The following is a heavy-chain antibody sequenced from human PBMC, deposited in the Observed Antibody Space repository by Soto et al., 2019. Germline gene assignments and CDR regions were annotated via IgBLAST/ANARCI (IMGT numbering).Heavy chain of an antibody. J-gene: IGHJ4*02. D-gene: IGHD1-26*01. V-gene: IGHV4-39*01. CDR1: GGSISSSSYY. CDR2: IYYSGST. Sequence: SETLSLTCTVPGGSISSSSYYWGWIRQPPGRGLEWIGSIYYSGSTYYNPSLKSRVTISVDTSKNQFSLKLSSVTAADTAVYYCASPGGSYSLFDYWGQGTLVTVSS. CDR3: ASPGGSYSLFDY.